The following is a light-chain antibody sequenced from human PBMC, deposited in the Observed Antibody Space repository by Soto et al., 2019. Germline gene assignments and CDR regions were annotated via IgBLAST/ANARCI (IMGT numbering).Light chain of an antibody. V-gene: IGLV2-14*01. CDR2: EVS. Sequence: QSALTQPASVSGSPGQSITISCTGTSSDVGDFNNVSCYQQHPGNAPKLMIYEVSHRPSGVSNRFSGSKSDNTASLAISRLQAEDEADYYCTLFTSSSPFVFGPGTKLTVL. J-gene: IGLJ1*01. CDR1: SSDVGDFNN. CDR3: TLFTSSSPFV.